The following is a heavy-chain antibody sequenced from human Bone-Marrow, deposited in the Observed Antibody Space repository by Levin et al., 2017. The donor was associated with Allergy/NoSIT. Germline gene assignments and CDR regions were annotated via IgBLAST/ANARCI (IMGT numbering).Heavy chain of an antibody. V-gene: IGHV3-23*01. D-gene: IGHD6-19*01. J-gene: IGHJ3*01. CDR2: ISATGTSR. Sequence: GESLKISCAASGFIFNSYAMAWVRQAPGKGLEWVSDISATGTSRYYADSVKGRFTISRDSSKNTLYLHMNSLRAEDTARYYCAKVVQPWLVRFAFDVWRQGTMVTVSS. CDR1: GFIFNSYA. CDR3: AKVVQPWLVRFAFDV.